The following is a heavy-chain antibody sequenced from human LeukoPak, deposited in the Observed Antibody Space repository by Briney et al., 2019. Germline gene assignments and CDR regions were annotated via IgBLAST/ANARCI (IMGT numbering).Heavy chain of an antibody. CDR2: INPNSGGT. CDR1: GYTFTGYY. V-gene: IGHV1-2*02. J-gene: IGHJ4*02. CDR3: ARDRQIELYGSGSFTPIPFDY. Sequence: ASVKVSCKASGYTFTGYYMHWVRQAPGQGLEWMGWINPNSGGTNYAQKFQGRVTMTRDTSISTAYMELSRLRSDDTAVYYCARDRQIELYGSGSFTPIPFDYWGQGTLVTVSS. D-gene: IGHD3-10*01.